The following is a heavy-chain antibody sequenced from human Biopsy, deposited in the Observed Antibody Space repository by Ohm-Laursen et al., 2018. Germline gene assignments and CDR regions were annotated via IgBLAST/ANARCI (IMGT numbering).Heavy chain of an antibody. J-gene: IGHJ4*02. CDR3: AKCMTGGSNYYFHH. V-gene: IGHV3-33*06. D-gene: IGHD2-8*01. CDR1: GFSFSDNY. Sequence: SLRLSCAAPGFSFSDNYMDWVRQAPGKGLEWVAAIWYDGSNKNYADSVKGRFTISRDNSKNTLYLQMNSLRGEDTAVYYCAKCMTGGSNYYFHHCGQGTLVTVSS. CDR2: IWYDGSNK.